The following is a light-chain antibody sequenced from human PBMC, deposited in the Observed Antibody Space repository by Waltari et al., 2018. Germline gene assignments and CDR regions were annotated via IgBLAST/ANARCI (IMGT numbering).Light chain of an antibody. Sequence: DIVMTQSPATLSVSPGETASLSCRASRAIANNLAWYQQKPGQSLRLLNYDAATRATGSPARFSGSWSGTEFTLTITGLQSEDSAVYFCQQFNTQYSFGQGTKLGIK. CDR2: DAA. V-gene: IGKV3-15*01. J-gene: IGKJ2*01. CDR3: QQFNTQYS. CDR1: RAIANN.